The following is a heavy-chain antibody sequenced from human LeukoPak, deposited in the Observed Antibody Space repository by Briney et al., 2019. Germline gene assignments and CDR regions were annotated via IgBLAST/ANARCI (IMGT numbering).Heavy chain of an antibody. D-gene: IGHD2-15*01. V-gene: IGHV3-30*18. CDR1: GFTFSSYG. CDR2: ISYDGSNK. CDR3: AKDIGYCSGGSCYTHYYYYYGMDV. Sequence: GGSLRLSCAAPGFTFSSYGMHWVRQAPGKGLEWVAVISYDGSNKYYADSVKGRFTISRDNSKNTLYLQMNSLRAEDTAVYYCAKDIGYCSGGSCYTHYYYYYGMDVWGQGTTVTVSS. J-gene: IGHJ6*02.